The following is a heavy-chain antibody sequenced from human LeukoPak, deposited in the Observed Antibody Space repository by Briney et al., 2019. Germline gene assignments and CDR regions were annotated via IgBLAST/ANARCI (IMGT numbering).Heavy chain of an antibody. Sequence: SDTLSLACTVAGPSVISYYSSSSRQPPGKGLEWSGYIYYRGSTNYNPSRKSRFIVSVDTSKIQFSLKLSSVTAGDAAVDYCARVYEYCSGGSWFNWFDPWGQGTLVTVSS. CDR2: IYYRGST. V-gene: IGHV4-59*02. CDR1: GPSVISYY. J-gene: IGHJ5*02. CDR3: ARVYEYCSGGSWFNWFDP. D-gene: IGHD2-15*01.